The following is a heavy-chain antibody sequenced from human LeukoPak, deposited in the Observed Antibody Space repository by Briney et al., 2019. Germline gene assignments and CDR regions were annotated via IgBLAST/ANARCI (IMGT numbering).Heavy chain of an antibody. CDR2: IYRSGTT. Sequence: PSETLSLTCTVSGGSISRYYWSWIRQSPGKGLEWIGYIYRSGTTNYNPALKSRVTISVDTSKNQFSLQLTSVTAADTAVYYCAREDPETTVPEGMDVWGQGTTVTVSS. V-gene: IGHV4-59*01. J-gene: IGHJ6*02. D-gene: IGHD4-17*01. CDR1: GGSISRYY. CDR3: AREDPETTVPEGMDV.